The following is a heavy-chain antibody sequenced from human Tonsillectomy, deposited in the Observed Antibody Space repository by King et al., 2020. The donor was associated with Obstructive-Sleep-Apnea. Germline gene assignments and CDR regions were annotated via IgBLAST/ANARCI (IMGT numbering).Heavy chain of an antibody. CDR1: GFTVSSNY. V-gene: IGHV3-53*04. CDR2: IYSGGST. CDR3: AGARFGESDDAFDI. Sequence: VQLVESGGGLVQPGGSLRLSCAASGFTVSSNYMSWVRQAPGKGLEWVSVIYSGGSTYYADSVKGRFTISRRNSKNTLYLQMNSLRAEDTAVYYCAGARFGESDDAFDIWGQGTMVTVSS. J-gene: IGHJ3*02. D-gene: IGHD3-10*01.